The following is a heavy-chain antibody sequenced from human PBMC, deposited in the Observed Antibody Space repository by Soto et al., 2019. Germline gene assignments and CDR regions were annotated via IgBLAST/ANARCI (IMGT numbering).Heavy chain of an antibody. CDR3: ARDQGVTSELFNY. Sequence: ASVKVSCKTSGYTFTGYYMHWVRQAPGQGLEWMGWINPNSGGTDYAQKFQGRVTMTRDTSISTVYMEMTRQRSYDTAVYYCARDQGVTSELFNYWGPGSLVTVSS. CDR2: INPNSGGT. V-gene: IGHV1-2*02. D-gene: IGHD3-10*01. CDR1: GYTFTGYY. J-gene: IGHJ4*02.